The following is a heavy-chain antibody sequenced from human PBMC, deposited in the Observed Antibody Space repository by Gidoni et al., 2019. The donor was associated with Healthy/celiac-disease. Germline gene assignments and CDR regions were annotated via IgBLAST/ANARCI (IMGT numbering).Heavy chain of an antibody. Sequence: VQPVPSRAPVRKPGASLKVTCKPSAYSFTGYYLHYVRQARGQGLAWMGWINRNSGGTNYEQKFQGRVTMTRETTISTAYMELSRLRSDDTVVYYCASCIQSNDIPRVLDYYDGMDVWGQGTTVTVSS. V-gene: IGHV1-2*02. D-gene: IGHD3-9*01. CDR3: ASCIQSNDIPRVLDYYDGMDV. CDR1: AYSFTGYY. J-gene: IGHJ6*02. CDR2: INRNSGGT.